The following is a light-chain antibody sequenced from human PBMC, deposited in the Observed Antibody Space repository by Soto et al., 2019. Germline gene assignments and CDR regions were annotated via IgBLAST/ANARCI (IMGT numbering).Light chain of an antibody. J-gene: IGKJ3*01. CDR1: QSVSSY. Sequence: EIVLTQSPATLSLSPGERATLSCRASQSVSSYLAWYQQKPGQAPRLLIYDASNMATGIPARFSGSGSGTDFTLAISSVEPEDFAVYYCKQRSNWRPIFTFGPGTKVDIK. CDR2: DAS. V-gene: IGKV3-11*01. CDR3: KQRSNWRPIFT.